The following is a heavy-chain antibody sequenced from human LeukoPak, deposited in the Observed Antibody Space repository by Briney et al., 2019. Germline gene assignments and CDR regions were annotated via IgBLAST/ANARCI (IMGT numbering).Heavy chain of an antibody. V-gene: IGHV3-30*02. Sequence: GGSLRLSCAASGFTFSSYGMHWVRQAPGKGLEWVAFIRYDGSNKYYADSVKGRFTISRDNSKNTLYLQMNSLRAEDTAVYYCAKVLTANYYYYYYMDVWGKGTTVTTSS. CDR2: IRYDGSNK. CDR1: GFTFSSYG. J-gene: IGHJ6*03. CDR3: AKVLTANYYYYYYMDV.